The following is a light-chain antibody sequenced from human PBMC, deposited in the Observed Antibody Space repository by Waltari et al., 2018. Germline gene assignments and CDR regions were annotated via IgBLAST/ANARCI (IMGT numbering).Light chain of an antibody. CDR3: QQYYNTPQT. CDR1: QSVLYSSNNKNY. CDR2: WAS. V-gene: IGKV4-1*01. Sequence: DIVMTQSPDSLAVSLGERATINCESSQSVLYSSNNKNYLAWYQQKPGQPPKLLIYWASTRESGVPDRFSGGGSGTEFTLTINSLQAEDVGVYYCQQYYNTPQTFGQGTKVEVK. J-gene: IGKJ1*01.